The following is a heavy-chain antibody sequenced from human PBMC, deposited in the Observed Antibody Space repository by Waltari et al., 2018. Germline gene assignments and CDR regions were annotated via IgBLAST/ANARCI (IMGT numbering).Heavy chain of an antibody. D-gene: IGHD3-3*01. Sequence: EVQLLESGGGLVQPGGSLRLSCAASGFTFSSYAMSWVRQAPGQGLEWVSAISGSGGSTYYADSVKGRFTIARDNSKNTLYLQMNSLRAEDTAVYYCAKGDVLEWLFDDWGQGTLVTVSS. J-gene: IGHJ4*02. CDR2: ISGSGGST. CDR1: GFTFSSYA. V-gene: IGHV3-23*01. CDR3: AKGDVLEWLFDD.